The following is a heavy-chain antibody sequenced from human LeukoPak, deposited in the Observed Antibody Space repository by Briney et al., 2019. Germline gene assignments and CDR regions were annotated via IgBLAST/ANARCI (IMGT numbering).Heavy chain of an antibody. CDR1: GGSLSGYY. CDR2: INHSGST. D-gene: IGHD5-12*01. CDR3: ARGGYSGYAH. J-gene: IGHJ4*02. V-gene: IGHV4-34*01. Sequence: PSETLSLTCAVYGGSLSGYYWSWIRQPPGKGLEWIGEINHSGSTNYDPSLKSRVTISVDTSKNQFSLKLSSVTAADTAVYYCARGGYSGYAHWGQGTLVTVSS.